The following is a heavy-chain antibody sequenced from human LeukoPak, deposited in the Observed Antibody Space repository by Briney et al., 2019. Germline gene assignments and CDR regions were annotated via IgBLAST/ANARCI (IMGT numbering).Heavy chain of an antibody. CDR3: ARTGGRITIFGVGREPGFDY. Sequence: SETLSLTCTVSGDSISSYYWSWLRQPPGKRLEWIGYVSNIETTNYNPSLKSRVTISVDTSKNQFSLRLNSVTAADTAVYYCARTGGRITIFGVGREPGFDYWGQGTLVTVSS. D-gene: IGHD3-3*01. V-gene: IGHV4-59*01. CDR1: GDSISSYY. CDR2: VSNIETT. J-gene: IGHJ4*02.